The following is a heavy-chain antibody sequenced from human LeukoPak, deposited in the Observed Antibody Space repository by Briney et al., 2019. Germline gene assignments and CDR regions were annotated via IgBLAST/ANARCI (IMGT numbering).Heavy chain of an antibody. CDR3: AREYTAMAYDY. D-gene: IGHD5-18*01. J-gene: IGHJ4*02. CDR2: ISSTSKYI. Sequence: LSLTCTVSGGSISSGDYYWSWIRQPPGKGLEWVSSISSTSKYIYYADSVKGRFTISRDNAKNSLFLQMNNLRVDDSAVYYCAREYTAMAYDYWGQGNLVTVPS. CDR1: GGSISSGDYY. V-gene: IGHV3-11*06.